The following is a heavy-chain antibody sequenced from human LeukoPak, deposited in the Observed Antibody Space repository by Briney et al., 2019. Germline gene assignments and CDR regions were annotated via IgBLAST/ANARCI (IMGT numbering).Heavy chain of an antibody. V-gene: IGHV3-30*18. CDR1: GFTFSSYG. CDR2: ISYDGSNK. D-gene: IGHD3-22*01. J-gene: IGHJ4*02. CDR3: PKLSYDSSGYSDY. Sequence: SGGSLRLSCAASGFTFSSYGMHWVRQAPGKGLEWVAVISYDGSNKYYADSVKGRFTISRDNSKNTLYLQMNSLRAEDTAVYYCPKLSYDSSGYSDYWGQGTLVTVSS.